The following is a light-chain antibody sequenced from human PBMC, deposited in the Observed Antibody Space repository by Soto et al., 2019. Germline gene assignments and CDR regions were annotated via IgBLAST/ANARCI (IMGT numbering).Light chain of an antibody. CDR1: TGPVSRGYY. J-gene: IGLJ1*01. CDR3: LLSYGGTYV. Sequence: QTVVTQEPSLTVSPGGTVTLTCASSTGPVSRGYYPNWFQQKPGQAPRALIYDTGIKHSWTPGRVSGSLLGGKAVLTLSGAQPEDEAEYYRLLSYGGTYVFGPGTKLTVL. CDR2: DTG. V-gene: IGLV7-43*01.